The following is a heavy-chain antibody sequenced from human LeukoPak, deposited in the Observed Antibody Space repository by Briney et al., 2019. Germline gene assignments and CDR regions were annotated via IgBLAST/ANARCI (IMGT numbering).Heavy chain of an antibody. V-gene: IGHV3-23*01. CDR1: GFTFTTYA. CDR2: VANGGVDT. Sequence: GGSLRLSCAASGFTFTTYAMSWVRQAPGKGLEWVSTVANGGVDTYYADSVRGRFTISRDNSRNTVYLQINSLRAEDTAVYYCAKSHSVAQRGYFDYWGQGTLVTVSS. CDR3: AKSHSVAQRGYFDY. D-gene: IGHD4-23*01. J-gene: IGHJ4*02.